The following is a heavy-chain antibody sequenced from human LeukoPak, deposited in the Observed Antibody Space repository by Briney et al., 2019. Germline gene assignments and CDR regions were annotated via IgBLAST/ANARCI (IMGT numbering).Heavy chain of an antibody. CDR3: ARDESYDFWSGYIHTGTGYYYMDV. J-gene: IGHJ6*03. CDR1: GFTFSSYW. V-gene: IGHV3-74*01. D-gene: IGHD3-3*01. Sequence: QPGGSLTLSCTASGFTFSSYWMHWVRQAPGKGLVWVSRINSDGSSITYADSVKGRFTISRDNAKNSLYLQMNSLRAEDTAVYYCARDESYDFWSGYIHTGTGYYYMDVWGKGTTVTVSS. CDR2: INSDGSSI.